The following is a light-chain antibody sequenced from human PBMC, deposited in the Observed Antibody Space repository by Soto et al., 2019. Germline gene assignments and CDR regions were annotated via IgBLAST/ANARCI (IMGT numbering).Light chain of an antibody. CDR3: QQSSRFPLT. CDR1: QGISRS. V-gene: IGKV1D-12*01. CDR2: AAS. Sequence: DIQMTQSPSSVSASVGDRVTITCRASQGISRSLAWYQQKPGMAPQLLIYAASTLRSGVPSRFSGSGSGADFTLTISSLQPEDFATYYCQQSSRFPLTFGGGTKVEIK. J-gene: IGKJ4*01.